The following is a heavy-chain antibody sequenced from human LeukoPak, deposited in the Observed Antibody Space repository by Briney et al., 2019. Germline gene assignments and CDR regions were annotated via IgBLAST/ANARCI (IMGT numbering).Heavy chain of an antibody. CDR2: IYYSGST. D-gene: IGHD6-19*01. Sequence: SETLSLTCTVSGCFISSSSYYWGWIRQPPGKGLEWIGSIYYSGSTYYNPSLKSRVTISVDTSKNQFSLKLSSVTAADTAVYYCARQVAVAGPRLDYWGQGTLVTVSS. CDR3: ARQVAVAGPRLDY. J-gene: IGHJ4*02. V-gene: IGHV4-39*01. CDR1: GCFISSSSYY.